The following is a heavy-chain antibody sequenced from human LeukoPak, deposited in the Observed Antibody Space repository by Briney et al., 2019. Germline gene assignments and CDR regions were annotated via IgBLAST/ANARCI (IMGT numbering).Heavy chain of an antibody. D-gene: IGHD1-1*01. CDR1: GGSISSGDYY. V-gene: IGHV4-30-4*08. Sequence: PSQTLSLTCTVSGGSISSGDYYWSWIRQPPGKGLEWIGYIYYSGSTYYNPSLKSRATISVDTSKNQFSLKLSSVTAADTAVYYCARGYGTFYYYYMDVWGKGTTVTVSS. J-gene: IGHJ6*03. CDR3: ARGYGTFYYYYMDV. CDR2: IYYSGST.